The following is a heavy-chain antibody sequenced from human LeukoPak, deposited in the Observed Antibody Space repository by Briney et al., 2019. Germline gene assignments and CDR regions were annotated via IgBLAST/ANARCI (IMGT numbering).Heavy chain of an antibody. Sequence: SETLSLTCTVSGGSISSSSYYWGWIRQPPGKGLEWIGSIYYSGSTYYNPSLKSRVTISVDTSKNQFSLKLSSVTAADAAVYYCARHDGKYGGYYFDYWGQGTLVTVSS. V-gene: IGHV4-39*01. J-gene: IGHJ4*02. CDR3: ARHDGKYGGYYFDY. CDR1: GGSISSSSYY. D-gene: IGHD1-1*01. CDR2: IYYSGST.